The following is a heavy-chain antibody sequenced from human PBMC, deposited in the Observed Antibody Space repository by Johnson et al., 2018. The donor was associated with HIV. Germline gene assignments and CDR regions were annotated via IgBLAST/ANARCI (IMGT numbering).Heavy chain of an antibody. D-gene: IGHD2/OR15-2a*01. CDR3: ARNSRNDAFDI. CDR1: GFTFSRYA. CDR2: ISYHGSNK. Sequence: QVQLMESGGGVVQPGRSLRLSCAPSGFTFSRYAMHWVRQAPGKGLEWVAVISYHGSNKYYADSVKGRFTISRDNSKNTLYLNMNSLRAEDTAVYSCARNSRNDAFDIWGQGTMVTVSS. V-gene: IGHV3-30-3*01. J-gene: IGHJ3*02.